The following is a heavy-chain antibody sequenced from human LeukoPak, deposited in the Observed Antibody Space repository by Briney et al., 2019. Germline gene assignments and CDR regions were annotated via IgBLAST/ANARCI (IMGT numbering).Heavy chain of an antibody. CDR2: IAYDGSNI. V-gene: IGHV3-30*18. CDR1: GFTFSTYG. Sequence: GGSLRLSCAASGFTFSTYGMHWVRQAPGKGLEWVAVIAYDGSNIHYADSVKGRFTISRDNSKKTLYLQMNSLRAEDTAVYYCAKTPRYIAARQSHFDYWGQGTLVAVSS. D-gene: IGHD6-6*01. CDR3: AKTPRYIAARQSHFDY. J-gene: IGHJ4*02.